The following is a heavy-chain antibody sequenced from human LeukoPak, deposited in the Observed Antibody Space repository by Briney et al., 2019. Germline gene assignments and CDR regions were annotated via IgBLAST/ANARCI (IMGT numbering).Heavy chain of an antibody. Sequence: GRSLRLSCAASGFTFSSYVMHWVRQAPGKGLEWVTFIRYDGSNKYYADSVKGRFTISRDNSKNTLYLQMNSLRAEDTAVYYCAKDWTKHIVVVTPPDPDYWGQGTLVTVSS. CDR3: AKDWTKHIVVVTPPDPDY. CDR1: GFTFSSYV. J-gene: IGHJ4*02. CDR2: IRYDGSNK. V-gene: IGHV3-30*02. D-gene: IGHD2-21*02.